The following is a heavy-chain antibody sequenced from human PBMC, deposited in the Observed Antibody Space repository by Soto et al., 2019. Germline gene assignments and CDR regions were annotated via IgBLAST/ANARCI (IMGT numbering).Heavy chain of an antibody. CDR3: ARGLYSSSSMFDP. J-gene: IGHJ5*02. V-gene: IGHV4-30-4*01. CDR2: IYYSGST. CDR1: GGSISSGDYY. Sequence: SETLSLTCTVSGGSISSGDYYWSWIRQPPGKGLEWIGYIYYSGSTYYNPSLKSRVTLSVDTSKNQFSLKLSSVTAADTAVYYCARGLYSSSSMFDPWGQGTLVTVSS. D-gene: IGHD6-6*01.